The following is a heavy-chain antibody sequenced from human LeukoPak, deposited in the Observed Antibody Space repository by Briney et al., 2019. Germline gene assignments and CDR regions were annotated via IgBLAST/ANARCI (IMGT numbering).Heavy chain of an antibody. V-gene: IGHV3-23*01. CDR3: AKDIHGDYGGIDY. CDR1: GFTFSTYA. J-gene: IGHJ4*02. CDR2: IINSGGST. Sequence: GGSLRLSCAASGFTFSTYAMSWVRQAPGKGLEWVSTIINSGGSTSYADSVKGRFTISRDNSKNTLYLQMNSLRAEDTAVYYCAKDIHGDYGGIDYWGQGTLVTVSS. D-gene: IGHD4-17*01.